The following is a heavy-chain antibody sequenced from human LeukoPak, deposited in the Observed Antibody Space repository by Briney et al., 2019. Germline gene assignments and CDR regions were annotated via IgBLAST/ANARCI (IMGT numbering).Heavy chain of an antibody. CDR1: GDSVSSNSVA. CDR3: ARGWVRGLGWFDP. Sequence: SQTLSLTCAISGDSVSSNSVAWNWIRQSPSRDLEWLGRTYYRSEWYNDYAISVKSRITINPDTSKNQFSLKLSSVTAADTAVYYCARGWVRGLGWFDPWGQGTLVTVSS. D-gene: IGHD3-10*01. CDR2: TYYRSEWYN. J-gene: IGHJ5*02. V-gene: IGHV6-1*01.